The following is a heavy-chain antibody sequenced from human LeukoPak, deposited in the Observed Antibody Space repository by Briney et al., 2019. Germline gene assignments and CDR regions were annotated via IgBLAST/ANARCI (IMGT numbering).Heavy chain of an antibody. D-gene: IGHD4-17*01. CDR3: ARDRHNYGDYPYYYYMDV. CDR2: IKQDGSEK. J-gene: IGHJ6*03. CDR1: GFTFSSYS. Sequence: GGSLRLSCAASGFTFSSYSMNWVRQAPGKGLEWVANIKQDGSEKYYVDSVKGRFTISRDNAKNSLYLQMNSLRAEDTAVYYCARDRHNYGDYPYYYYMDVWGKGTTVTISS. V-gene: IGHV3-7*01.